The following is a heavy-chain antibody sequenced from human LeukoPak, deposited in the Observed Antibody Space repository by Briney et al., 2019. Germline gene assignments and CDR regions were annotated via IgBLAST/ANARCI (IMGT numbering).Heavy chain of an antibody. CDR2: IIPIFGTA. D-gene: IGHD6-19*01. Sequence: GASVKVSCKASGGTFSSYAISWVRQAPGQGLEWMGGIIPIFGTANYAQKFQGRVTITADESTSTAYMELSSLRSEDTAVYYCARGPYSSGWYRGLGAFDIWGQGTMVTVSS. J-gene: IGHJ3*02. CDR3: ARGPYSSGWYRGLGAFDI. V-gene: IGHV1-69*13. CDR1: GGTFSSYA.